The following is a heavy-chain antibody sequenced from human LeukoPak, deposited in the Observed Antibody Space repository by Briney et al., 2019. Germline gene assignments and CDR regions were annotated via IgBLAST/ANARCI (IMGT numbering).Heavy chain of an antibody. CDR1: GFTFSTYA. CDR2: ISGSGSST. V-gene: IGHV3-23*01. CDR3: AKGPLEGYFDY. D-gene: IGHD5-24*01. Sequence: GGSLRLSCAASGFTFSTYAMSWVRQAPGKGLEWVSTISGSGSSTYYADSVKGGFTISRDNSKNTLYLQMHSLRVEDTAVYYCAKGPLEGYFDYWGQGTLVTVSS. J-gene: IGHJ4*02.